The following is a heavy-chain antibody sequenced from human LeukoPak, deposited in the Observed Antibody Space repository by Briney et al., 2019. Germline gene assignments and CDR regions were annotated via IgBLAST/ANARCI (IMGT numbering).Heavy chain of an antibody. CDR3: TRERLKYYDPRERRFDP. J-gene: IGHJ5*02. CDR1: GFTFADHA. CDR2: IRSKAYGGTT. Sequence: GGSLRLSCTASGFTFADHAMTWVRQAPGKGLEWVGFIRSKAYGGTTEYAASVKGRFTISRDDSSSVVYLQMNSLKTEDSAVYYCTRERLKYYDPRERRFDPWGQGTLVTVSS. D-gene: IGHD3-22*01. V-gene: IGHV3-49*04.